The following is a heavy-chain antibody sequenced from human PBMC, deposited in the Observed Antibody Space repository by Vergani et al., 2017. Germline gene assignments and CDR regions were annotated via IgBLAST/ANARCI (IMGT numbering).Heavy chain of an antibody. D-gene: IGHD3-3*01. CDR2: IYHSGST. Sequence: QLQLQESGSGLVKPSQTLSLTCAVSGGSISSGGYSWSWIRQPPGKGLEWIGYIYHSGSTYYNPSLKSLVTISVDRSKNQFSLKLSSVTAADTAVYYCAREYYDCWSGYYTGGWFDPWGQGTLVTVSS. CDR3: AREYYDCWSGYYTGGWFDP. CDR1: GGSISSGGYS. J-gene: IGHJ5*02. V-gene: IGHV4-30-2*01.